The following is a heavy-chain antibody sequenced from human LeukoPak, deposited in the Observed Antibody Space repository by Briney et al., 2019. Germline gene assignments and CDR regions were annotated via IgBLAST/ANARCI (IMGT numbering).Heavy chain of an antibody. CDR2: IYSGGSGGST. CDR1: GFTVSSNY. J-gene: IGHJ4*02. V-gene: IGHV3-53*01. D-gene: IGHD3-9*01. CDR3: AKWGDYDVLTGYYDPDN. Sequence: WGSLRLSCAASGFTVSSNYMSWVRQAPGKGLEWVSVIYSGGSGGSTYYADSVKGRFTISRDNSKNTLYLQMNSLRAEDTAVYYCAKWGDYDVLTGYYDPDNWGQGTLVTVSS.